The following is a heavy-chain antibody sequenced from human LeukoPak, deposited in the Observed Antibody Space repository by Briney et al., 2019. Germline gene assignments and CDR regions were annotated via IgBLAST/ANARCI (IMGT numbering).Heavy chain of an antibody. V-gene: IGHV4-39*07. CDR1: GGSISSSSYY. Sequence: PSETLSLTCTVSGGSISSSSYYWGWIRQPPGKGLEWIGSIYYSGSTYYNPSLKSRVTISVDTSKNQFSLKLSSVTAADTAVYYCARGGGDYGDYYYYGMDVWGQGTTVTVSS. CDR2: IYYSGST. CDR3: ARGGGDYGDYYYYGMDV. J-gene: IGHJ6*02. D-gene: IGHD4-17*01.